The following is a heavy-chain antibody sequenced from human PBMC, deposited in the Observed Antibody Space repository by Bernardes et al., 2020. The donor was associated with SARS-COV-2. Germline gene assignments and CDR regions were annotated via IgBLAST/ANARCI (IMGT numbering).Heavy chain of an antibody. Sequence: ASVKVSCKASGYTFTGYYIHWVRQAPGQGLEWMGWINPNSGGTNYAQNFQGRVTMTRDTSISTAYMELTRLRSDDTAVYYCAREGHVVVNGNGPSDPWGQGTLVTVSS. CDR3: AREGHVVVNGNGPSDP. D-gene: IGHD2-21*01. V-gene: IGHV1-2*02. CDR1: GYTFTGYY. CDR2: INPNSGGT. J-gene: IGHJ5*02.